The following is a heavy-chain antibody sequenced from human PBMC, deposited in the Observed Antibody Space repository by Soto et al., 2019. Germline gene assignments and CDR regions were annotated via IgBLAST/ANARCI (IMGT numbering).Heavy chain of an antibody. CDR3: TRGGAARPDY. J-gene: IGHJ4*02. V-gene: IGHV3-48*04. CDR1: GFRFTSFG. CDR2: FSGLSATT. D-gene: IGHD2-15*01. Sequence: DVVLVNSGGGFVRPGESLRLSCGASGFRFTSFGMNWVRQGPGKGLVWLSYFSGLSATTYYADSVRGRFTVSRDNDMNLVFLQLNNLRGDDTAVYYCTRGGAARPDYWGQGSRVVVSS.